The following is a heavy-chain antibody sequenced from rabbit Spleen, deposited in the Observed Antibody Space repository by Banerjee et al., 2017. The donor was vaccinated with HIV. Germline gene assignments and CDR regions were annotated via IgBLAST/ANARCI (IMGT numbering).Heavy chain of an antibody. Sequence: QQQLEESGGGLVQPEGSLTLTCTGSGFSFSSSYYMCWVRQAPGKGLEWIACINIVTGKSVYASWAKGRFIMSRPSSTTVTLQMTSLTVADTATYFCARDLVAAIGWNFGWWGQGTLVTVS. CDR1: GFSFSSSYY. D-gene: IGHD4-1*01. CDR2: INIVTGKS. CDR3: ARDLVAAIGWNFGW. J-gene: IGHJ3*01. V-gene: IGHV1S45*01.